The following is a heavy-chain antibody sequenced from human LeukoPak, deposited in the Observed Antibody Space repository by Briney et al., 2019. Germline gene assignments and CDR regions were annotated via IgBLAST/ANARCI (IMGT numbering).Heavy chain of an antibody. Sequence: GGSLRLSCAASGFTFSSSAMSWVRQAPGKGLEWVSAISNNGGYTYYADSVQGRFTISRDNSKSTLCLQMNSLRAEDTAVYYCARDSGWGSNYYYGMDVWGQGTTVTVSS. V-gene: IGHV3-23*01. CDR1: GFTFSSSA. CDR2: ISNNGGYT. CDR3: ARDSGWGSNYYYGMDV. J-gene: IGHJ6*02. D-gene: IGHD6-25*01.